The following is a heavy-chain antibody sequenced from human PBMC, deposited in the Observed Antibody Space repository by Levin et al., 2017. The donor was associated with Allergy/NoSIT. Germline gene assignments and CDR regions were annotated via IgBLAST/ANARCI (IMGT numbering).Heavy chain of an antibody. CDR3: ARFIYSGYDRSFDY. CDR1: GGSVSSGSYY. D-gene: IGHD5-12*01. Sequence: SETLSLTCTVSGGSVSSGSYYWSWIRQPPGKGLEWIGYIYYSGTTNYNPSLKSRVTISLDTSKNQFSLKLTSVIAADAAVYHGARFIYSGYDRSFDYWGQGTLVTVSS. J-gene: IGHJ4*02. CDR2: IYYSGTT. V-gene: IGHV4-61*01.